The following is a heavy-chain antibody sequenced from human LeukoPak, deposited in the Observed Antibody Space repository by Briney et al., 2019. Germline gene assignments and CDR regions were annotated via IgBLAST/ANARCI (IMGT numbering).Heavy chain of an antibody. CDR3: AKAPFEYPPYCFDH. D-gene: IGHD2-2*02. J-gene: IGHJ4*02. V-gene: IGHV3-74*01. CDR2: VHPDGKNT. Sequence: QSGGSLRLSCAASGFTFSSYWMDWVRQVPGKGLEWVSRVHPDGKNTAYAGSVKGRFTISGDNAKNTVYLQMSSLRAEDTALYYCAKAPFEYPPYCFDHWGQGTLVTVSS. CDR1: GFTFSSYW.